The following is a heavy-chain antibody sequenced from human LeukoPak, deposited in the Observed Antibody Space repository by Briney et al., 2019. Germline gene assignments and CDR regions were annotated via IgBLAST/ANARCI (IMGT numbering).Heavy chain of an antibody. V-gene: IGHV4-59*01. Sequence: SSETLSLTCTVSGGSISSYYWSWVRQPPGKGGEWVGYIYYSGSTKYNPSLKSRVTISEETCKKQFSLKLSSVTAADTAVYYCARESCSGCNCYSYLLDPWGQGTLVTVSS. CDR2: IYYSGST. CDR1: GGSISSYY. J-gene: IGHJ5*02. D-gene: IGHD2-15*01. CDR3: ARESCSGCNCYSYLLDP.